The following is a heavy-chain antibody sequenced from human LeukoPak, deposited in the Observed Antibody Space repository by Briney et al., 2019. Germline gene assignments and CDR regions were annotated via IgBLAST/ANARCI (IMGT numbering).Heavy chain of an antibody. J-gene: IGHJ5*02. V-gene: IGHV4-39*01. CDR1: SGSISSSSYY. Sequence: PSETLSLTCTVSSGSISSSSYYWGWIRQPPGKGLEWIGSIYYSGSTYYNPSLKSRVTISVDTSKNQFSLKLSSVTAADTAVYYCARQGSDYDYVWGSYRYDDWFDPWGQGTLVTVSS. CDR2: IYYSGST. CDR3: ARQGSDYDYVWGSYRYDDWFDP. D-gene: IGHD3-16*02.